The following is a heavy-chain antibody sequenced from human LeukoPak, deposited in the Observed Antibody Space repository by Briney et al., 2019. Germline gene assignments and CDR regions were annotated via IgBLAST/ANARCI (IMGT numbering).Heavy chain of an antibody. CDR3: AKDTGGSYTGNSYFDY. V-gene: IGHV3-9*03. D-gene: IGHD1-26*01. Sequence: PGGSLRLSCAASGFTFDDYAMHWVRQAPGKGLEWVSGISWNSGSIGYADSVKGRFTISRDNAKNSLYLQMSSLRAEDMALYYCAKDTGGSYTGNSYFDYWGQGTLVTVSS. CDR2: ISWNSGSI. CDR1: GFTFDDYA. J-gene: IGHJ4*02.